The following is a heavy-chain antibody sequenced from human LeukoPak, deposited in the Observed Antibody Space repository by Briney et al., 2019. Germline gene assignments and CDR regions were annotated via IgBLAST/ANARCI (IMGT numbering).Heavy chain of an antibody. J-gene: IGHJ6*03. Sequence: SVKVSCKASGGTFSSYAISWVRQAPGQGLEWMGGIIPIFGTANYAQKFQGRVTITADKSTSTAYMELSSLRSEDTAVYYCAKNHPYSSSWYSEYFHYYYYYMDVWGKGTTVTISS. CDR1: GGTFSSYA. CDR3: AKNHPYSSSWYSEYFHYYYYYMDV. CDR2: IIPIFGTA. D-gene: IGHD6-13*01. V-gene: IGHV1-69*06.